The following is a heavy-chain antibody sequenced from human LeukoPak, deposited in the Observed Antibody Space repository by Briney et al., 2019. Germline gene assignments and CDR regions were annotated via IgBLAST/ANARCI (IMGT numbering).Heavy chain of an antibody. Sequence: PSETLSLTCTVSGVSITDYYWSWIRQPPGKGLEWIGYIYYSGSTNYNPSLKSRVTISVDTSKNQFSLKLSSVTAADTAVYYCARCRVVPAAIWFDPWGQGTLVTVSS. V-gene: IGHV4-59*01. CDR3: ARCRVVPAAIWFDP. J-gene: IGHJ5*02. CDR2: IYYSGST. D-gene: IGHD2-2*01. CDR1: GVSITDYY.